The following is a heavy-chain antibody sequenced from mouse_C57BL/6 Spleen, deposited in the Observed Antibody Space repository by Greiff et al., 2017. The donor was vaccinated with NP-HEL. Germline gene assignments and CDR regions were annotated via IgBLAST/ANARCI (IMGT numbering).Heavy chain of an antibody. CDR1: GYTFTSYW. D-gene: IGHD2-3*01. V-gene: IGHV1-55*01. J-gene: IGHJ4*01. Sequence: VQLQQPGAELVKPGASVKMSCKASGYTFTSYWITWVKQRPGQGLEWIGDIYPGSGSTNYNEKFKSKATLTVDTSSSTAYMQLSSLTSEDSAVYYCARSGDGYYGYYAMDYWGQGTSVTVSS. CDR2: IYPGSGST. CDR3: ARSGDGYYGYYAMDY.